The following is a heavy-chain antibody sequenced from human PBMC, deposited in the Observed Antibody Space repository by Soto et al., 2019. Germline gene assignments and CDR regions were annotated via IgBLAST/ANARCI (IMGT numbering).Heavy chain of an antibody. CDR3: AKDAKILDWLPTSYYFDC. CDR1: GLSFSSYA. D-gene: IGHD3-9*01. J-gene: IGHJ4*02. CDR2: ISRSGNST. Sequence: EVQVLESGGGLAQPGRSLRLSCAVSGLSFSSYAMTWVRHSPGKGLEWVSSISRSGNSTYSADSVRGRFTISRDNSKNTMYMQKNSLSSEDTAVYYCAKDAKILDWLPTSYYFDCWGQGTLVTVSS. V-gene: IGHV3-23*01.